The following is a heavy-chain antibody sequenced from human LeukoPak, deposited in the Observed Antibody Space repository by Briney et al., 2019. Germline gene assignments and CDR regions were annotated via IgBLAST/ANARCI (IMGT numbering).Heavy chain of an antibody. V-gene: IGHV4-59*01. CDR1: GASISGFY. CDR3: ARGVVIAPQTFDY. CDR2: IYYSGST. Sequence: KPSETLSLTCTVSGASISGFYWSWIRQPPGKGLEWIGYIYYSGSTNYNPSPKSRVTISVNTSKNQFSLKLRPVTAADTAVYYCARGVVIAPQTFDYWGQGALVTVSS. J-gene: IGHJ4*02. D-gene: IGHD2-21*01.